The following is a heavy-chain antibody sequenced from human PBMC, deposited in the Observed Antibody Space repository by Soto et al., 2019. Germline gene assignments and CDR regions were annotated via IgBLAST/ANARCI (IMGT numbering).Heavy chain of an antibody. J-gene: IGHJ6*02. CDR1: GDSISSADYY. D-gene: IGHD1-1*01. CDR3: ARDLWVEPELYYYGMDV. Sequence: QVQLQESGPGLVRPSQTLSLTCTVSGDSISSADYYWSWIRQTPGKGLEWIGHIFYSGTTYYNPSLRSRLTISVDTSKNHFSLRLTSVTAADTAVYYCARDLWVEPELYYYGMDVWGQGTTVTVPS. CDR2: IFYSGTT. V-gene: IGHV4-30-4*01.